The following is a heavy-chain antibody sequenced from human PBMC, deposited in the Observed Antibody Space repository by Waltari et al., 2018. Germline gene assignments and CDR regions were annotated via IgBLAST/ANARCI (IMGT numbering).Heavy chain of an antibody. CDR2: IYSSGST. V-gene: IGHV4-59*08. D-gene: IGHD3-3*01. CDR3: ARVAIFGVDIDY. CDR1: GGSISSYY. Sequence: QVQLQESGPGLVKPSETLSLTCTVSGGSISSYYWGWIRQPPGRGLEWIGYIYSSGSTYYNPSLKSRVTMSIDTSKNQFSLKLTSVTAADTAVYYCARVAIFGVDIDYWGQGTLVTVSS. J-gene: IGHJ4*02.